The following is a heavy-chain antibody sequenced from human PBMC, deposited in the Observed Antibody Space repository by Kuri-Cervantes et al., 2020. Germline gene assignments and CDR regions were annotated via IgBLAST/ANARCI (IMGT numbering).Heavy chain of an antibody. Sequence: SETLSLTCAVSGGSISSSNWWSWVRQPPGKGLEWIGEIYHSGSTNYNPSLKSRVTISVDKSKNQFSLKLSSVTAADTAVYYCARLQGSYNFWSGYYPYYYYMDVWGKGTTVTVSS. CDR1: GGSISSSNW. D-gene: IGHD3-3*01. J-gene: IGHJ6*03. V-gene: IGHV4-4*02. CDR3: ARLQGSYNFWSGYYPYYYYMDV. CDR2: IYHSGST.